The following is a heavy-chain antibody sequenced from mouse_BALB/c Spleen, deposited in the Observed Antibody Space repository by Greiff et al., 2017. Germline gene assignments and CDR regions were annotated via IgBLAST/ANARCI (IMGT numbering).Heavy chain of an antibody. Sequence: EVKLMESGAELVKPGASVKLSCTASGFNIKDTYMHWVKQRPEQGLEWIGRIDPANGNTKYDPKFQGKATITADTSSNTAYLQLSSLTSEDTAVYYCARGGNYGYWGQGTTLTVSS. CDR1: GFNIKDTY. CDR2: IDPANGNT. CDR3: ARGGNYGY. V-gene: IGHV14-3*02. D-gene: IGHD2-1*01. J-gene: IGHJ2*01.